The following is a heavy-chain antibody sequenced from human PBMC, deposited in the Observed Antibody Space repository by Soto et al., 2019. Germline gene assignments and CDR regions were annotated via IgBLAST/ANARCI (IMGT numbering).Heavy chain of an antibody. V-gene: IGHV4-34*01. D-gene: IGHD2-15*01. J-gene: IGHJ6*02. Sequence: SETLSPTCAAYGGAFSGYYWSWIRQPPGKGLEWIGEINHSGSTNYNPSLKSRVTISVDTSKNQFSLKLSSVTAADTAVYYCARGRGGHYYYYGMDVWGQGTTVT. CDR3: ARGRGGHYYYYGMDV. CDR1: GGAFSGYY. CDR2: INHSGST.